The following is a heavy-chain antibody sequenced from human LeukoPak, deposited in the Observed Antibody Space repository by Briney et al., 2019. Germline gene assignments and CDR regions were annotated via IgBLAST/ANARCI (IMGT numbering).Heavy chain of an antibody. CDR2: IYPGDSYT. V-gene: IGHV5-51*01. D-gene: IGHD1-1*01. CDR1: GYSFTSYW. CDR3: AGKGTIVVETDAFDI. Sequence: GESLKISCKGSGYSFTSYWIGWVRQMPGKGLEWMGIIYPGDSYTRYSPSFQGQVTLSADKSSSTGYLQWSSLKASDTAMYYCAGKGTIVVETDAFDIWGQGTMVTVSS. J-gene: IGHJ3*02.